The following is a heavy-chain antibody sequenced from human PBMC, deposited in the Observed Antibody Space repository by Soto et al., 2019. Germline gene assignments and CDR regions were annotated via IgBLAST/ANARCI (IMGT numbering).Heavy chain of an antibody. CDR2: IKQDGSEK. J-gene: IGHJ3*02. CDR3: ARDYYYDSSGYRSFDAFDI. V-gene: IGHV3-7*01. D-gene: IGHD3-22*01. Sequence: PVGSLRLSCAASGFTFSSYWMSWVRQAPGKGLEWVANIKQDGSEKYYVDSVKGRFTISRDNAKNSLYLQMNSLRAEDTAVYYCARDYYYDSSGYRSFDAFDIWGQGTMVTVSS. CDR1: GFTFSSYW.